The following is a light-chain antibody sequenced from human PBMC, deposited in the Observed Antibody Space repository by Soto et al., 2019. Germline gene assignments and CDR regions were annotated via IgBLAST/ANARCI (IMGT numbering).Light chain of an antibody. J-gene: IGKJ1*01. CDR1: QSLLHNNGYNY. CDR2: GAS. CDR3: QQYGRSPWT. Sequence: DIVLTPSPRSLPVTPGEPASISCRSSQSLLHNNGYNYLDWYLQKHGQPPSLLIYGASSRATGIPDRFSGSGSGTAFTLTISRLEPEDFAVYYCQQYGRSPWTFGQGTKVDNK. V-gene: IGKV2-28*01.